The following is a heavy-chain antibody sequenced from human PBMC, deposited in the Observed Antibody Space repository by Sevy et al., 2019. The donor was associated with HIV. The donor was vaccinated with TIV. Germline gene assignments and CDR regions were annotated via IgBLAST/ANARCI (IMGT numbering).Heavy chain of an antibody. J-gene: IGHJ6*02. Sequence: SETLSLTCAVYGGSFSGYYWSWIRQPPGKGLEWIGEINHSGSTNYNPSLKSRVTISVDTSKNQFSLKLSSVTAADTAVYYCAREGGAAAGRDSYYYYGMDVWGQGTTVTVSS. CDR3: AREGGAAAGRDSYYYYGMDV. CDR1: GGSFSGYY. CDR2: INHSGST. V-gene: IGHV4-34*01. D-gene: IGHD6-13*01.